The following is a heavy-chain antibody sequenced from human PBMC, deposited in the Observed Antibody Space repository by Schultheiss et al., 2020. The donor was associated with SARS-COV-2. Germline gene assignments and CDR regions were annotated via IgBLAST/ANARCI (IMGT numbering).Heavy chain of an antibody. CDR2: IYYSGNT. Sequence: SQTLSLTCTVSGGSISSYYWSWIRQSPGKGLDWIGYIYYSGNTNYNPSLKSRVTMSVDTSKNQFSLKLSSVTAADTAVYYCAREYSSSFVDYWGQGTLVTVSS. D-gene: IGHD6-6*01. CDR3: AREYSSSFVDY. J-gene: IGHJ4*02. V-gene: IGHV4-59*12. CDR1: GGSISSYY.